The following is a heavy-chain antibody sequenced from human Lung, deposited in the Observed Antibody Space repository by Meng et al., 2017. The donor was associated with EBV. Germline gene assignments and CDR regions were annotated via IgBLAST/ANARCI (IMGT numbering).Heavy chain of an antibody. CDR2: IYHGVNI. CDR1: VDSITSGDYS. D-gene: IGHD3-10*01. Sequence: QVHVQGSGSGLVRPSQTLSLTCSVSVDSITSGDYSWTWIRQPPGKGLEWIGYIYHGVNIYYTPSLRSRVTISVDKSRNQFSLKLTSVSAADTAVYYCVRDTRRGGGWFDPWGQGTLVTVSS. J-gene: IGHJ5*02. CDR3: VRDTRRGGGWFDP. V-gene: IGHV4-30-2*01.